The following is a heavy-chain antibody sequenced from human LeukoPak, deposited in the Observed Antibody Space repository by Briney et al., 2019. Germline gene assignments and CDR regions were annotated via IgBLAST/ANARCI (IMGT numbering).Heavy chain of an antibody. CDR2: INPNSGGT. CDR3: ARDYPPGSSWYRWFDP. V-gene: IGHV1-2*02. Sequence: PGASVKVSCEASGYTFTGYYMHWVRQAPGQGLEWMGWINPNSGGTNYAQKFQGRVTMTRDTSISTAYMELSRLRSDDTAVYYCARDYPPGSSWYRWFDPWGQGTLVTVSS. CDR1: GYTFTGYY. D-gene: IGHD6-13*01. J-gene: IGHJ5*02.